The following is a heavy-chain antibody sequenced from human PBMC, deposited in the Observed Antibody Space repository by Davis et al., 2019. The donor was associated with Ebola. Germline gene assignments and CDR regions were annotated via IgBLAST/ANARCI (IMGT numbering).Heavy chain of an antibody. D-gene: IGHD3-3*01. CDR2: INPSGGST. V-gene: IGHV1-46*01. Sequence: ASVKVSCKASGYTFTSYYMHWVRQAPGQGLEWMGIINPSGGSTSYAQKFQGRVTMTRDTSTSTVYMELSSLRSEDTAVYYCARDRVFGVVIGDYYYYMDVWGKGTTVTVSS. J-gene: IGHJ6*03. CDR3: ARDRVFGVVIGDYYYYMDV. CDR1: GYTFTSYY.